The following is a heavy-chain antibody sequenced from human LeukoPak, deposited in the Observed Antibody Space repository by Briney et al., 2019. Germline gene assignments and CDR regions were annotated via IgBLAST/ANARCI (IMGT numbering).Heavy chain of an antibody. J-gene: IGHJ4*02. V-gene: IGHV3-69-1*02. CDR3: ARDDKWAFDY. CDR2: ISSTNAI. D-gene: IGHD1-26*01. Sequence: GGSLRLSCAASGFTFANYAMNWFRHTPGKGLEWLSYISSTNAIYYADSVKGRFTISRDNAKESLYLRMNSLRAEDTAVYYCARDDKWAFDYWGQGTLVTVSS. CDR1: GFTFANYA.